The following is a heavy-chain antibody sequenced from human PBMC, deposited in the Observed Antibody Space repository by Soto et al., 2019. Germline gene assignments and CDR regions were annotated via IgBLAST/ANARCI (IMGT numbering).Heavy chain of an antibody. V-gene: IGHV4-31*03. CDR2: IFYTGSR. Sequence: QVQLQESGPGLVKPAQTLSLTCTVSGGSIVSGGYYWTWIRQHPKKGLEWIGYIFYTGSRNYNPSLKSRVTISADTSKNQFSLRLISVTAADTAVYYCARDSRVYYGSGDPHFGMDVWGQGTTVTVSS. D-gene: IGHD3-10*01. CDR3: ARDSRVYYGSGDPHFGMDV. J-gene: IGHJ6*02. CDR1: GGSIVSGGYY.